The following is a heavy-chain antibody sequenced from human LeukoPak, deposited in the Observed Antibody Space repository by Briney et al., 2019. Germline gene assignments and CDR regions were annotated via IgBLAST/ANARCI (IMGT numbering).Heavy chain of an antibody. CDR2: IYYSGNT. J-gene: IGHJ3*02. D-gene: IGHD3-10*01. V-gene: IGHV4-59*01. CDR3: ARGAMVRGVTHDAFDI. Sequence: NPSETLSLTCTVSGGSISSYYWSWIRQPPGKGLEWIGYIYYSGNTNYSPSLKSRVTISVDTSKNQFSLKLSSVTAADTAVYYCARGAMVRGVTHDAFDIWGQGTMVTVSS. CDR1: GGSISSYY.